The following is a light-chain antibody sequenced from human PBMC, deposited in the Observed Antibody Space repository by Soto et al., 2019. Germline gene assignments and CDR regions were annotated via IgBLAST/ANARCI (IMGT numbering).Light chain of an antibody. CDR3: CSYAGTGTYISVV. CDR2: DVG. V-gene: IGLV2-11*01. J-gene: IGLJ2*01. Sequence: QSALTQPRSVSGSPGQSVTISCSGTSSDVGGYNYVSWYQQHPGKAPKLMIYDVGKRPSGVPDRFSGSKSGNTASLTISGLQAEDEADYFCCSYAGTGTYISVVFGGGTKLTVL. CDR1: SSDVGGYNY.